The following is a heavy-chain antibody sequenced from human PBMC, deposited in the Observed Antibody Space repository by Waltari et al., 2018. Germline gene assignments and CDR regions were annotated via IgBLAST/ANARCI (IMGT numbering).Heavy chain of an antibody. V-gene: IGHV1-2*06. Sequence: QVQLVQSGAEVKKPGASVKVSCKASGYTFTGYYMHWVRQAPGQGLEWMGRNNPKSGGRNEAQKCRGRVTMTRDTSISKADMEVSRLRADDTAVYYCARPFSGYYVHDAFDIWGQGTMVTVSS. J-gene: IGHJ3*02. CDR3: ARPFSGYYVHDAFDI. CDR2: NNPKSGGR. CDR1: GYTFTGYY. D-gene: IGHD3-22*01.